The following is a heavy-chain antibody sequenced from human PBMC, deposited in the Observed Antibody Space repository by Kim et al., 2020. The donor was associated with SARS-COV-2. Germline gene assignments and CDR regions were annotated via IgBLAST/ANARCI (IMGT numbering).Heavy chain of an antibody. D-gene: IGHD4-17*01. Sequence: GGSLRLSCAASGFTFSSYWMHWVRQAPGKGLVWVSRINSDGSSTSYADSVKGRFTISRDNAKNTLYLQMNSLRAEDTAVYYCARGEGDGDYDYWGQGTLVTVSS. V-gene: IGHV3-74*01. CDR1: GFTFSSYW. CDR2: INSDGSST. J-gene: IGHJ4*02. CDR3: ARGEGDGDYDY.